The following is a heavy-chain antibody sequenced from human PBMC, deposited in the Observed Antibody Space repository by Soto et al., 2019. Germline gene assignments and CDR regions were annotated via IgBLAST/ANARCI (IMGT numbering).Heavy chain of an antibody. Sequence: GGSLRLSCAASGFTFTNTWLNWVRQAPGKGLEWVGRIKRNADGATTDYAASETGRFTISRDDSRSTLSLQMNSLKVEDTAVYFCTTEIYSERLVDIYDISGQGTRLTVSS. D-gene: IGHD3-9*01. CDR1: GFTFTNTW. V-gene: IGHV3-15*07. CDR2: IKRNADGATT. J-gene: IGHJ3*02. CDR3: TTEIYSERLVDIYDI.